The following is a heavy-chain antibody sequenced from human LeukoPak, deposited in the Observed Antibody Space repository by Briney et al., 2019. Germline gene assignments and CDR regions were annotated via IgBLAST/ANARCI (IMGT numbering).Heavy chain of an antibody. J-gene: IGHJ4*02. CDR2: IGAYNGNK. V-gene: IGHV1-18*01. CDR3: ARGMGYYYDSSGYYGGVALDY. Sequence: ASVKVSCKASGYTFTSYGISWVRQAPGQGLEWMGWIGAYNGNKNYAQKLQGRVTMTTDTSTSTAYMELKSLRSDDTAVYYCARGMGYYYDSSGYYGGVALDYWGQGTLVTVSS. CDR1: GYTFTSYG. D-gene: IGHD3-22*01.